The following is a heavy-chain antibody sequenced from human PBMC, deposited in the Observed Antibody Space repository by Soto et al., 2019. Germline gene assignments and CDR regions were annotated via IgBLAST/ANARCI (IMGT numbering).Heavy chain of an antibody. V-gene: IGHV3-73*02. CDR2: IRGRADNYAT. CDR1: GFIFSGTT. Sequence: EVQLVESGGDLVQPGGSLKLSCAASGFIFSGTTIHWVRQAPGEGREGVGRIRGRADNYATGYAASVKGRFTISRDDSKKTAYLQMNSLKTEDTAVYFCTRAPDGNNADYWGQGTLVTVSS. J-gene: IGHJ4*02. D-gene: IGHD6-13*01. CDR3: TRAPDGNNADY.